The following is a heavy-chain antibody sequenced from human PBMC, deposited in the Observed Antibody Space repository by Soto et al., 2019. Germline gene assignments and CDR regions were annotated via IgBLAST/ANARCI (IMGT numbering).Heavy chain of an antibody. D-gene: IGHD2-15*01. V-gene: IGHV3-23*01. Sequence: HPGGSLRLSCAASGFSFSTYTMSWVRQAPGKGLEWVSGISSSGGNTYYSDSVKGRFTISRDNSKDTLFLQMNRLGAEDTAVYYCARAYSGRLPRRADYYYAMDVWGQGTTVTVSS. CDR3: ARAYSGRLPRRADYYYAMDV. CDR1: GFSFSTYT. CDR2: ISSSGGNT. J-gene: IGHJ6*02.